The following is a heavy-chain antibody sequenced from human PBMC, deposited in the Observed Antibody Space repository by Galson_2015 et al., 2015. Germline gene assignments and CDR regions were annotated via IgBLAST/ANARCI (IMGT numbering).Heavy chain of an antibody. J-gene: IGHJ4*02. D-gene: IGHD2-21*02. V-gene: IGHV1-18*01. Sequence: SVKVSCKASGYTFTSYGISWVRQAPGQGLEWMGWISAYNGNTNYAQKLQGRVTMTTDTSTSTAYMELRSLRSDDTAVYYCARDKGLVVVTAIPDYWGQGTLVTVSS. CDR2: ISAYNGNT. CDR3: ARDKGLVVVTAIPDY. CDR1: GYTFTSYG.